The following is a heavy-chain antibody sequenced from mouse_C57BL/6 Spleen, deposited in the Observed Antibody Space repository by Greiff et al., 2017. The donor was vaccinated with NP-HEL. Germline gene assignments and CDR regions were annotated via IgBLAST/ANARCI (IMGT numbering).Heavy chain of an antibody. CDR1: GYTFTDYY. V-gene: IGHV1-76*01. Sequence: QVQLQQSGAELVRPGASVKLSCKASGYTFTDYYINWVKQRPGQGLEWIARIYPGSGNTYYNEKFKGKATLTAEKSSSTAYMQLSSLTSEDSAVYFCASTLLYYAMDYWGQGTSVTVSS. CDR2: IYPGSGNT. D-gene: IGHD2-10*01. J-gene: IGHJ4*01. CDR3: ASTLLYYAMDY.